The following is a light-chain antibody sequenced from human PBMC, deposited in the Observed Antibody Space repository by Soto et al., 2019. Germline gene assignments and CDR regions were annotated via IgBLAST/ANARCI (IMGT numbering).Light chain of an antibody. Sequence: SSELTQPLSVSVALGQTARITCGGNNIGTKSVHWYQQKPGQAPVLVIYRDNNRTSGIPERFSGSNAGNTATLTISRAQAGDEAYYSCQVWDSSTVVFGGGTKLTVL. CDR1: NIGTKS. V-gene: IGLV3-9*01. CDR3: QVWDSSTVV. J-gene: IGLJ2*01. CDR2: RDN.